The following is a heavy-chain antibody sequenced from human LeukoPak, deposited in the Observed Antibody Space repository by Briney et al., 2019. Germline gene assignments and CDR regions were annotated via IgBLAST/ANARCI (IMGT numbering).Heavy chain of an antibody. CDR3: ARRVAAGGTCMGY. J-gene: IGHJ4*02. D-gene: IGHD6-13*01. CDR1: GYSFTSYD. Sequence: ASVKVSCKASGYSFTSYDINWVRQATGQGLEWMGWMNPNSGNTGSAQKFQGRVTMARNTSISTAYMELSNLRSEDTAVYYCARRVAAGGTCMGYWGQGTLVTVSS. V-gene: IGHV1-8*02. CDR2: MNPNSGNT.